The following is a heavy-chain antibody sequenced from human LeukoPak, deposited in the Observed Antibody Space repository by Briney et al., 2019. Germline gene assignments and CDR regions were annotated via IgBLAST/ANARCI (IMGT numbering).Heavy chain of an antibody. J-gene: IGHJ4*02. CDR3: ARVLAASRYYGSGSYHY. D-gene: IGHD3-10*01. Sequence: GASVKVSCKASGYTFTSYGISWVRQAPGQGLEWMGWISAYNGNTNYAQKLQGRVTMTTDTSTSTAYMELRSLRSDDTAVYYCARVLAASRYYGSGSYHYWGQGTLVTVSS. CDR2: ISAYNGNT. CDR1: GYTFTSYG. V-gene: IGHV1-18*01.